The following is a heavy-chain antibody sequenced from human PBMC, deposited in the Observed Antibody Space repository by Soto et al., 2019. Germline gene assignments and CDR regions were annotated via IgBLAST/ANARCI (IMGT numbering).Heavy chain of an antibody. J-gene: IGHJ6*02. CDR1: GFTFSSYG. CDR2: IWYEGSNN. CDR3: ARDKAGYNSGWYFYGMDV. Sequence: PGGSLRLSCAASGFTFSSYGMYWVRQAPGKGLEWVAIIWYEGSNNYYAESVKGRFTISRDNSKNTLYLQMNSLRAEDTAVYYCARDKAGYNSGWYFYGMDVWGQGTTVTVSS. D-gene: IGHD6-19*01. V-gene: IGHV3-33*01.